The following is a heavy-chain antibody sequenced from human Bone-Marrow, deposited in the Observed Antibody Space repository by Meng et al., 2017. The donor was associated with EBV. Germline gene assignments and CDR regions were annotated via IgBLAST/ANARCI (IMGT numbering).Heavy chain of an antibody. D-gene: IGHD1-26*01. J-gene: IGHJ4*02. V-gene: IGHV1-69*06. CDR2: IIPIFVTP. Sequence: GAQRKQPGPLVKIPRTAIVTTSNNYAISCAPQPPGQGLEWMGEIIPIFVTPNHARKFQGRVTITADKSTSTSYMELSSLRSDDTAVYYCARVKGLGATLGYYFDFWGQGTLVTVSS. CDR1: VTTSNNYA. CDR3: ARVKGLGATLGYYFDF.